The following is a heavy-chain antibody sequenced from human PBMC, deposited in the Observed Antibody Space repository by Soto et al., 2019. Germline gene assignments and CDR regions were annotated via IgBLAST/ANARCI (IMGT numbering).Heavy chain of an antibody. CDR1: GFTFGGYA. J-gene: IGHJ4*02. V-gene: IGHV3-49*03. CDR2: TRGKAYDGTT. D-gene: IGHD5-12*01. CDR3: SRGGYGRMKAPYYFDY. Sequence: GGSLRLSCTTSGFTFGGYAMSWFRQAPGKGLEWVGFTRGKAYDGTTEYAASVRGRFTISRDDSKSIVYLQLNSLKTEDTAVYYCSRGGYGRMKAPYYFDYWGQGTPVTVSS.